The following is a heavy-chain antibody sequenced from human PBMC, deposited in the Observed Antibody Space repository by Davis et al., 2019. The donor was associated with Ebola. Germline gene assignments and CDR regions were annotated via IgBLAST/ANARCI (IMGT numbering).Heavy chain of an antibody. Sequence: GESLKISCAASGFTFGNYAMTWVRQAPGRGLEWVSTTSSGGSTTYYADSVKGRFTISRDNSKNTLYLQMNSLRAEDTAVYYCANLDYGDNSGFDYWGQGTLVTVSS. CDR2: TSSGGSTT. CDR3: ANLDYGDNSGFDY. D-gene: IGHD4-23*01. V-gene: IGHV3-23*01. CDR1: GFTFGNYA. J-gene: IGHJ4*02.